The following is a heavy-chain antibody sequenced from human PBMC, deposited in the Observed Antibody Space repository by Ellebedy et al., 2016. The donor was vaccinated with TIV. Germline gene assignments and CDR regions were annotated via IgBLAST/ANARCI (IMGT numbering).Heavy chain of an antibody. Sequence: GESLKISCAASGFTFSNYWMTWVRQAPGKGLEWVANMKQDGREEYYVDSVKGRFIISRDNAKTSLYLQMNSLRAEDTAVYYCARDLGHSGYDLFDSWGQGTLVTVSA. CDR3: ARDLGHSGYDLFDS. D-gene: IGHD5-12*01. J-gene: IGHJ4*02. CDR2: MKQDGREE. CDR1: GFTFSNYW. V-gene: IGHV3-7*03.